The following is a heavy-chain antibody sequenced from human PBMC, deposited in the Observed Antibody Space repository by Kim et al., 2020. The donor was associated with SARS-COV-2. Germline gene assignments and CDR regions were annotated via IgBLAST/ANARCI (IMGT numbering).Heavy chain of an antibody. CDR3: ARDQGKWLLRIKRYYYYGMDV. Sequence: GGSLRLSCAASGFTFSSYEMNWVRQAPGKGLEWVSYISSSGSTIYYADSVKGRFTISRDNAKNSLYLQMNSLRAEDTAVYYCARDQGKWLLRIKRYYYYGMDVWGQGPRSPSP. D-gene: IGHD3-22*01. V-gene: IGHV3-48*03. CDR2: ISSSGSTI. CDR1: GFTFSSYE. J-gene: IGHJ6*02.